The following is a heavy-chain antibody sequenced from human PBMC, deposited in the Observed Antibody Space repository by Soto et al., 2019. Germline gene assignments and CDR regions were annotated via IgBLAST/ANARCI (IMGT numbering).Heavy chain of an antibody. V-gene: IGHV1-18*01. J-gene: IGHJ3*02. CDR3: ARDPQYSGSLSGGGDAFDI. CDR2: ISVYNGNT. Sequence: SVKVSCKASGYSFINCGITWVRQVPVQGLEWIGWISVYNGNTHYAESLQGRVTMTTDTSTTTAYMELRSLTSDDTAMYYCARDPQYSGSLSGGGDAFDIWGQGTMVTVSS. D-gene: IGHD1-26*01. CDR1: GYSFINCG.